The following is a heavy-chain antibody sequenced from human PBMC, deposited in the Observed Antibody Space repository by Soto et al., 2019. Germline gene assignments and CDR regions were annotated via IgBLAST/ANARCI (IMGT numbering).Heavy chain of an antibody. CDR3: AKETNAYEINF. D-gene: IGHD3-9*01. CDR1: GFIFSGYA. Sequence: QVQLVESGGGVVQPGGSLRLSCAASGFIFSGYAMHWVRQAPGKGLEWVAVISYDGNTQYYADSVKGRFTVSRDNSNSIRYVEMNNLRDEDTAMYYCAKETNAYEINFWGQGTLVTVSP. J-gene: IGHJ4*02. V-gene: IGHV3-30-3*01. CDR2: ISYDGNTQ.